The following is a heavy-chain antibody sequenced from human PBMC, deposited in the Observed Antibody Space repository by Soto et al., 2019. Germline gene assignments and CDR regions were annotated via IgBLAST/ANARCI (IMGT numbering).Heavy chain of an antibody. J-gene: IGHJ5*02. D-gene: IGHD3-10*01. V-gene: IGHV1-3*01. CDR3: ARAAGRSKLLPYYFDP. CDR1: GYAFTTSA. CDR2: INPATGDT. Sequence: QVHLVQSGAEVQKPGASVRISCQASGYAFTTSAIHWVCQAPGQSLEWMGWINPATGDTKYSQNVRGRVTFALDTSATTAYMDLRSLASHDTAVYYCARAAGRSKLLPYYFDPWGQGTLVTVSS.